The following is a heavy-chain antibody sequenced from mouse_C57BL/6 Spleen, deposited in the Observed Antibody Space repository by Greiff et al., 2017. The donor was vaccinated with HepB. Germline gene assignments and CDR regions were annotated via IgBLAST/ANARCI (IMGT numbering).Heavy chain of an antibody. J-gene: IGHJ4*01. CDR2: INPSSGYT. CDR3: ARYNYSNYVLDAMDY. CDR1: GYTFTSYW. V-gene: IGHV1-7*01. Sequence: VQLQQSGADLAKPGASVKLSCKASGYTFTSYWMHWVKQRPGQGLEWIGYINPSSGYTKYNQKFKDKATLTADKSSSTAYMQLSSLTYEDSAVYYCARYNYSNYVLDAMDYWGQGTSVTVSS. D-gene: IGHD2-5*01.